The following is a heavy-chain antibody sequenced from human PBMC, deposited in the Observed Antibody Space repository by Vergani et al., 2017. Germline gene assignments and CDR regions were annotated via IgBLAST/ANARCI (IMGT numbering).Heavy chain of an antibody. D-gene: IGHD3-10*01. CDR3: AKDLPYYYGSGSYFDY. CDR1: GFTFSSYG. Sequence: VQLVESGGGLVQPGGSLRLSCAASGFTFSSYGMHWVRQAPGKGLEWVAFIRYDGSNKYYADSVKGRFTISRDNSKNTLYLQMNSLRAEDTAVYYCAKDLPYYYGSGSYFDYWGQGTLVTVSS. CDR2: IRYDGSNK. J-gene: IGHJ4*02. V-gene: IGHV3-30*02.